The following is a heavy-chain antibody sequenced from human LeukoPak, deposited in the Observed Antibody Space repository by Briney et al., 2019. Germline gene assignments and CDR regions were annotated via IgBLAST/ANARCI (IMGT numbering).Heavy chain of an antibody. J-gene: IGHJ6*02. CDR3: ARGRIPKDIVVVVAPPSGMDV. D-gene: IGHD2-15*01. CDR1: GGSFSGYY. Sequence: SETLSLTCAVYGGSFSGYYWSWIRQPPGKGLEWIGEINHSGSTNYNPSLKSRVTISVDTSKNQFSLKLSSVTAADTAVYCCARGRIPKDIVVVVAPPSGMDVWGQGTTVTVSS. CDR2: INHSGST. V-gene: IGHV4-34*01.